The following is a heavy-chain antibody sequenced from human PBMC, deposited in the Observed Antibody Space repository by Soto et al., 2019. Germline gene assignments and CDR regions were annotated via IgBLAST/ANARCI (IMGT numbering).Heavy chain of an antibody. CDR2: IYHSGST. J-gene: IGHJ5*02. D-gene: IGHD3-16*02. CDR1: GGSISSGGYS. Sequence: PSETLSLTCAVSGGSISSGGYSWSWIRQPPGKGLEWIGYIYHSGSTYYNPSLKSRVTISVDRSKNQFSLKLSSVTAADTAVYYCARVSDYVWGSYRSTGWFDPWGQGTLVTVSS. V-gene: IGHV4-30-2*01. CDR3: ARVSDYVWGSYRSTGWFDP.